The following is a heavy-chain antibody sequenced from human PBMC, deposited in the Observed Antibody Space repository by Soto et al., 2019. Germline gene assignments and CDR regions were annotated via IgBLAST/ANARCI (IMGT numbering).Heavy chain of an antibody. CDR2: MSGSSSTT. CDR1: GLTFSNYA. D-gene: IGHD1-7*01. CDR3: AKNQERELPRVIDF. Sequence: EVRLLGSGGGLVKPGGSLRLSCATSGLTFSNYAMSWVRQGPGGGLEWVSSMSGSSSTTYYADSVRGRFTNSRDRSKNTLYLQMSSLRAEDTALYYCAKNQERELPRVIDFWGQGTLVTVSS. J-gene: IGHJ4*02. V-gene: IGHV3-23*01.